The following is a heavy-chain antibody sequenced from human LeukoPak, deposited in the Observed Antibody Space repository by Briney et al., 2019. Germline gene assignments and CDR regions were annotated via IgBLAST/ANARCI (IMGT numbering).Heavy chain of an antibody. V-gene: IGHV1-2*02. Sequence: ASVKVSCKASGYTFTGYYMHWVRQAPGQGLEWMGWINPNSGGTYSAQKFQGRVTMTRDASISTAYMELSRLRSDDTAVYYCARAGYYYDSSGYYYTYYFDYWGQGTLVTVSS. CDR1: GYTFTGYY. CDR2: INPNSGGT. J-gene: IGHJ4*02. CDR3: ARAGYYYDSSGYYYTYYFDY. D-gene: IGHD3-22*01.